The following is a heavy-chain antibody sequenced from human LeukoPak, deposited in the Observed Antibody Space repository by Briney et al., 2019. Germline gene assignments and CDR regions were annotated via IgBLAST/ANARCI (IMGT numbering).Heavy chain of an antibody. CDR1: GFTFDDYA. D-gene: IGHD2-2*01. Sequence: GGSLRLSCAASGFTFDDYAMHWVRQAPGKGLEWVSGISWNSGSIGYADSVKGRFTISRDNAKNSLYLQMNSLRAEDTAVYYCARDRFRSTSCYYYWGQGTLVTVSS. J-gene: IGHJ4*02. V-gene: IGHV3-9*01. CDR3: ARDRFRSTSCYYY. CDR2: ISWNSGSI.